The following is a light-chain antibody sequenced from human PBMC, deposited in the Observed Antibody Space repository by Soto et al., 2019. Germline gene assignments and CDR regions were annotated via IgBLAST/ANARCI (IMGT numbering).Light chain of an antibody. Sequence: EIVMTQSPATLSVSPGEGATLSCRASQSVDSNLAWYQLRPGQAPRLLFYTASTRATGIPARFSGSGSGTEFTLTISSLQSEDFAVYYCQQYNNWPLTFGGGTKVGIK. J-gene: IGKJ4*01. CDR2: TAS. CDR1: QSVDSN. CDR3: QQYNNWPLT. V-gene: IGKV3D-15*01.